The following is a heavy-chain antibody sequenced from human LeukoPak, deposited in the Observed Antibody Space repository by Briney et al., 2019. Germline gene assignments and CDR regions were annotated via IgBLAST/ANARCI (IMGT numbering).Heavy chain of an antibody. CDR2: IIPILGIA. CDR1: GGTFSSYA. D-gene: IGHD3-10*01. Sequence: SVKVSCKASGGTFSSYAISWVRQAPGRGLEWMGRIIPILGIANYAQKFQGRVTITADKSTSTAYMELSSLRSEDTAVYYCARDNEWFGEYHFDYWGQGTLVTVSS. CDR3: ARDNEWFGEYHFDY. V-gene: IGHV1-69*04. J-gene: IGHJ4*02.